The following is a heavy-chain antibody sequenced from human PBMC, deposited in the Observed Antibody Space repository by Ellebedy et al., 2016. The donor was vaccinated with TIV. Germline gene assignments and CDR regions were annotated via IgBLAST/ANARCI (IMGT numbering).Heavy chain of an antibody. Sequence: GESLKISCAASGFTVSSNYISWVRQAPGKGLEWVSVFYSGGNTYYAESVKGRFAISRDNSKNPVYLQMDNLRADDTAVYYCARDRFYSYSLDVWGQGTAVTVSS. CDR2: FYSGGNT. J-gene: IGHJ6*02. V-gene: IGHV3-53*01. CDR3: ARDRFYSYSLDV. CDR1: GFTVSSNY.